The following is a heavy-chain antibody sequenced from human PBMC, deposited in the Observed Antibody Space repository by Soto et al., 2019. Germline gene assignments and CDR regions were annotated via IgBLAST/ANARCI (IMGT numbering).Heavy chain of an antibody. Sequence: EVQLLESGGGLVQPGGSLRLSCAASGFTFSSYAMSWVRQAPGKGLEWVSAISGSGGSTYYADSVKGRFTISRDNSKNTLYLQMNSLRAEDTAVYYCAKDGGGWYGSVSWYFDLWGRGTLVTVSS. CDR1: GFTFSSYA. J-gene: IGHJ2*01. V-gene: IGHV3-23*01. CDR2: ISGSGGST. D-gene: IGHD6-19*01. CDR3: AKDGGGWYGSVSWYFDL.